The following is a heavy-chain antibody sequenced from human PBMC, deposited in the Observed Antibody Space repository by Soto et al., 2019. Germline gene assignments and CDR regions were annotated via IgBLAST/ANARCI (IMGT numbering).Heavy chain of an antibody. J-gene: IGHJ4*02. Sequence: ASVKVSCKASGYTFTSYGISWVRQAPGQGLEWMGWISAYNGNTNYAQKLQGRVTMTTDTSTSTAYMELRSLRSDDTAVYYCARVLRYFDWSSVGGYFDYWGQGTLLPVSS. CDR3: ARVLRYFDWSSVGGYFDY. V-gene: IGHV1-18*01. D-gene: IGHD3-9*01. CDR2: ISAYNGNT. CDR1: GYTFTSYG.